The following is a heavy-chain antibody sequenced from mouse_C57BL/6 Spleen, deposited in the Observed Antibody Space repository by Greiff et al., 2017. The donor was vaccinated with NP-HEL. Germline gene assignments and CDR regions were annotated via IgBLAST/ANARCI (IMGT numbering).Heavy chain of an antibody. CDR1: GYTFTSYD. CDR3: ARWTGTYAMDY. D-gene: IGHD4-1*01. J-gene: IGHJ4*01. V-gene: IGHV1-85*01. CDR2: IYPRDGST. Sequence: VQRVESGPELVKPGASVKLSCKASGYTFTSYDINWVKQRPGQGLEWIGWIYPRDGSTKYNEKFKGKATLTVDTSSSTAYMELHSLTSEDSAVYFCARWTGTYAMDYWGQGTSVTVSS.